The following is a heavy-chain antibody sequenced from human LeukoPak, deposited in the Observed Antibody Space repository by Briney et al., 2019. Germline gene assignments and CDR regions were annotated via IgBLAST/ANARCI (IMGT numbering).Heavy chain of an antibody. CDR3: ARAHDSSGTAGY. CDR1: GFTFSDHG. CDR2: ISDGGSNT. Sequence: GQSLRLSCAASGFTFSDHGFHWVRQAPGKGLDWVAIISDGGSNTYYSDSVRGRFTVSRDNSKNTLYLQMTGLRVEDTAVYYCARAHDSSGTAGYWGQGTLVTVSS. D-gene: IGHD3-22*01. V-gene: IGHV3-30*01. J-gene: IGHJ4*02.